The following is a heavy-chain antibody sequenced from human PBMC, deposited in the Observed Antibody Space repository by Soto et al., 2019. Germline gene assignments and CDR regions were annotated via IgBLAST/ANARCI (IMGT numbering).Heavy chain of an antibody. D-gene: IGHD3-22*01. CDR1: GVTFSGYA. CDR2: ISDSGGST. V-gene: IGHV3-23*01. J-gene: IGHJ4*02. Sequence: GGSLRLSCAASGVTFSGYAMSCVRQAPGKGLEWVSAISDSGGSTNYADSVKGRFTISRDNSKNTLYLQLNSLRAEDTAVYYCARDSYYYDSSGYPPHFDYWGQGTLVTVSS. CDR3: ARDSYYYDSSGYPPHFDY.